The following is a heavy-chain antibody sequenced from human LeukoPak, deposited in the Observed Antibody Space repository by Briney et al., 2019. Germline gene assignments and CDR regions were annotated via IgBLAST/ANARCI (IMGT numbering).Heavy chain of an antibody. D-gene: IGHD2-2*01. CDR2: INPNSGGT. V-gene: IGHV1-2*02. Sequence: ASVKVSCKASGYTFTSYDINWVRQAPGQGLEWMGWINPNSGGTNYAQKFQGRVTMTRDTSISTAYMELSRLRSDDTAVYYCARGGALVVVPAAINYWGQGTLVTVSS. CDR3: ARGGALVVVPAAINY. J-gene: IGHJ4*02. CDR1: GYTFTSYD.